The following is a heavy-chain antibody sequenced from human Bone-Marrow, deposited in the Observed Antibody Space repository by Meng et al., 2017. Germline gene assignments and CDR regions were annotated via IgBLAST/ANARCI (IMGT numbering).Heavy chain of an antibody. J-gene: IGHJ4*02. V-gene: IGHV3-48*03. CDR3: ARDFNWGYDTKPHDY. CDR2: ISSSGSTI. Sequence: GESLKISCAASGFTFSSYEMNWVRQAPGKGLEWVSYISSSGSTIYYADSVKGRFTISRDNAKNSLYLQMNSLRAEDTAVYYCARDFNWGYDTKPHDYWGQGTLVTVSS. D-gene: IGHD1-14*01. CDR1: GFTFSSYE.